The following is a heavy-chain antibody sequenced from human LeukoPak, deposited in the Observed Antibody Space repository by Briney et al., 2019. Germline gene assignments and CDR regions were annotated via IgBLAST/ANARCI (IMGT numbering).Heavy chain of an antibody. CDR1: GFTFSSYA. CDR2: ISGSGGST. CDR3: AKVGPRYSYGPPYFDY. Sequence: GGSLRLSCAASGFTFSSYAMSWIRQAPGKGLEWVSAISGSGGSTYYADSVKGRFTISRDNSKNTLYLQMNSLRAEYTAVYYCAKVGPRYSYGPPYFDYWGQGTLVTVSS. J-gene: IGHJ4*02. D-gene: IGHD5-18*01. V-gene: IGHV3-23*01.